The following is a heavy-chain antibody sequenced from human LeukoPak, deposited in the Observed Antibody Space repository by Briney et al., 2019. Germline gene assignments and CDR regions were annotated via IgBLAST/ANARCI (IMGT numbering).Heavy chain of an antibody. Sequence: ESGPTPVKPTQTLTLTCTFSGFSLTTGGVGVALIRQPPGKALEWLALIYWDDDKRYNPSLRSSLTITKDTSKNQVVLTMTNMDPVDTATYYCAHPQNDYNMDWGWFDPWGQRTLVTVSS. J-gene: IGHJ5*02. CDR2: IYWDDDK. D-gene: IGHD3/OR15-3a*01. CDR1: GFSLTTGGVG. CDR3: AHPQNDYNMDWGWFDP. V-gene: IGHV2-5*02.